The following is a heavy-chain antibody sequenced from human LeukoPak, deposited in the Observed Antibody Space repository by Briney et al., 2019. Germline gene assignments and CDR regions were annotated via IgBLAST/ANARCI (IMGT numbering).Heavy chain of an antibody. CDR1: GFTFRNFA. CDR3: AKDGQSFNSMYDYFDS. V-gene: IGHV3-23*01. D-gene: IGHD2-8*01. CDR2: IGGGDT. Sequence: PGGSLRLSCSASGFTFRNFAISWVRQAPGKGLEWVSSIGGGDTHYADSVKGRFTISRDDSRSTVDLQMSSLRAEDTAVYYCAKDGQSFNSMYDYFDSWGQGTLVTVYS. J-gene: IGHJ4*02.